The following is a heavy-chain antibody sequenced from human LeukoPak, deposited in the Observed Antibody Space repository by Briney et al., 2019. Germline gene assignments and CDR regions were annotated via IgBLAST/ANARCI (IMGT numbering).Heavy chain of an antibody. J-gene: IGHJ4*02. D-gene: IGHD1-26*01. CDR3: AKDRRVGATIDY. CDR2: IRYDGSNK. CDR1: GFTFSSYG. V-gene: IGHV3-30*02. Sequence: GGSLRLSCAASGFTFSSYGMHWVRQAPGKGLEWVAFIRYDGSNKYYADSVKGRFTISRDDSKNTLYLQMNSLRAEDTAVYYCAKDRRVGATIDYWGQGTLVTVSS.